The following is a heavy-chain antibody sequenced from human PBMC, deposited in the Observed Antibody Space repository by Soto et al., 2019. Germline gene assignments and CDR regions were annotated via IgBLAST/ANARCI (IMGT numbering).Heavy chain of an antibody. V-gene: IGHV1-69*06. J-gene: IGHJ6*02. CDR3: ATTSSPSIAVAGSGYFYGMDV. D-gene: IGHD6-19*01. CDR2: IIPLFGAV. CDR1: GGTFSIYA. Sequence: QVQLVQSGAEVQKPGSSVKVSCKASGGTFSIYAISWVRQAPGQGLEWMGGIIPLFGAVHYAQKFQGRVTITADKSTSTAYVELTSLISEDTAVYYCATTSSPSIAVAGSGYFYGMDVWGQGTTVTVSS.